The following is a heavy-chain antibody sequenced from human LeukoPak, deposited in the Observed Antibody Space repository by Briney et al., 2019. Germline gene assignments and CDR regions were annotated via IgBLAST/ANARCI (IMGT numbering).Heavy chain of an antibody. J-gene: IGHJ4*02. V-gene: IGHV3-30-3*01. CDR1: GFTFSSCA. D-gene: IGHD3-16*02. CDR3: ARDVYDYVWGSYRYFDY. Sequence: PGRSLRLSCAASGFTFSSCAMHWVRQAPGKGLEWVAVISYDGSNKYYADSVKGRFTISRDNSKNTLYLQMNSLRAEDTAVYYCARDVYDYVWGSYRYFDYWGQGTLVTVSS. CDR2: ISYDGSNK.